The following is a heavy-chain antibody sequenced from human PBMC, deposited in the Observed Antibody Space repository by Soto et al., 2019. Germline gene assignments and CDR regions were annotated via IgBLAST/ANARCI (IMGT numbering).Heavy chain of an antibody. D-gene: IGHD2-15*01. V-gene: IGHV3-74*01. CDR3: VRTRLVVAAETREGY. CDR1: GFTFSSYW. J-gene: IGHJ4*02. CDR2: MNSDGSST. Sequence: EVQLVESGGGLVQPGESLRLSCAASGFTFSSYWMHWVRQAPGKGLVWVSRMNSDGSSTSYAGSVKGRFTISRDNAKNTLNMQMKSLRAEDTAVCYCVRTRLVVAAETREGYWCQGTLVTVYS.